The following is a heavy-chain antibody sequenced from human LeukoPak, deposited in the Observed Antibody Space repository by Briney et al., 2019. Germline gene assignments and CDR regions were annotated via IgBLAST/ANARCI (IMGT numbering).Heavy chain of an antibody. D-gene: IGHD1-26*01. CDR3: TRESGSYHGNDY. V-gene: IGHV1-46*01. CDR1: GYTFTSYY. J-gene: IGHJ4*02. Sequence: ASVKVSCKASGYTFTSYYMHWVRQAPGQGLEWMGIINPSGGSTSYAQKFQGRVTMTRDTSTSTVYMELSRLRSEDTAVYYCTRESGSYHGNDYWGQGTLVTVSS. CDR2: INPSGGST.